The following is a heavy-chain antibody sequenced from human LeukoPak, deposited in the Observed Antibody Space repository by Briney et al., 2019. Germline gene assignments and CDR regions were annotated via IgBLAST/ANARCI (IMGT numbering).Heavy chain of an antibody. D-gene: IGHD3-10*01. V-gene: IGHV3-21*04. CDR3: ARHHYMRSRYYYYYMDV. Sequence: GGSLRLSCAASGFTFSSYSMNWVRQAPGKGLEWVSSISSSSSYIYYADSVKGRFTISRDNSKNTLYLQMNSLRAEDTAVYYCARHHYMRSRYYYYYMDVWGKGTTVTVSS. CDR1: GFTFSSYS. CDR2: ISSSSSYI. J-gene: IGHJ6*03.